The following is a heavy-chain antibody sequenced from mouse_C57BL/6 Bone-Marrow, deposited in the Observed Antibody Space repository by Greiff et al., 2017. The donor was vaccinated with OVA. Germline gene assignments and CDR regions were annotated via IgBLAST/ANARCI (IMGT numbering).Heavy chain of an antibody. D-gene: IGHD1-1*01. CDR2: IYPGDGDT. J-gene: IGHJ1*03. CDR3: ARGGSSYRRYFDV. Sequence: QVQLKQSGPELVKPGASVKISCKASGYAFSSSWMNWVKQKPGKGLEWIGRIYPGDGDTNYNGKFKGKATLTADKSSSTAYMQLSSLTSEDSAVYVCARGGSSYRRYFDVWGTGTTVTVSS. CDR1: GYAFSSSW. V-gene: IGHV1-82*01.